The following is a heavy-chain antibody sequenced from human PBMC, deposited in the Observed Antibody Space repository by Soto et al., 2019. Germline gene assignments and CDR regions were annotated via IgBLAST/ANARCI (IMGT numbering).Heavy chain of an antibody. V-gene: IGHV3-21*01. CDR2: INGRSNYK. CDR1: GFALTTST. Sequence: GSLRLSCVASGFALTTSTMNWVRQGPGTGLEWVSSINGRSNYKYYSDSVKGRFTVSRDNAQNSLFLQMSRLGPEDTAVYYCVREDGVVGASSAFDSWGQGTLVTVSS. CDR3: VREDGVVGASSAFDS. J-gene: IGHJ4*02. D-gene: IGHD1-26*01.